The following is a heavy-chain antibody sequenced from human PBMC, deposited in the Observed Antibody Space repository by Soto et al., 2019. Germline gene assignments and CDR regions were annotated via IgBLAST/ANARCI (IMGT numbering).Heavy chain of an antibody. V-gene: IGHV1-18*01. D-gene: IGHD4-17*01. CDR2: ISAYNGNT. J-gene: IGHJ6*02. CDR3: ARDVPVYGDYSYYYYGMDV. Sequence: ASVKVSCKASGYTFTSYGISWVRQAPGQGLEWMGWISAYNGNTNYAQKLQGRVTMTTDTSTSTAYMELRSLRSDDTAVYYCARDVPVYGDYSYYYYGMDVWGQGTTVTVSS. CDR1: GYTFTSYG.